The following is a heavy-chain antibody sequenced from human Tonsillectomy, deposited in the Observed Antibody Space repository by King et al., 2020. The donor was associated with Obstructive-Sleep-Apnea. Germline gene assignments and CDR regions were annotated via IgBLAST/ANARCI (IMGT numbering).Heavy chain of an antibody. V-gene: IGHV3-23*04. D-gene: IGHD3-10*01. J-gene: IGHJ3*02. CDR1: GFTFSNFS. CDR3: AKVPGLDILLWFGELFSDARDI. CDR2: ISGTGGNT. Sequence: VQLVESGGGLVQPGGSLRLSCAASGFTFSNFSMSWVRQAPGKGLEWVSAISGTGGNTYFADSVKGRFTISRDNSQNTLYLQMNSLRVEDTAIYYCAKVPGLDILLWFGELFSDARDIWGQGTMVTVPS.